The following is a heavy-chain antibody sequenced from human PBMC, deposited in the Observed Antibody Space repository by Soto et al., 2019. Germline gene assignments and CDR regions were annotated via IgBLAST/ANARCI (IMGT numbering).Heavy chain of an antibody. CDR1: GFTFSSYW. CDR3: ARWFTYGNFDYFEY. Sequence: LRLSCAASGFTFSSYWMHWFRQAPGKGLVWVSRINSGGGTTTYADSVKGRFTISRDNAKNTLYLQMNGLRAEDTAVYYCARWFTYGNFDYFEYWGQGTQVTVSS. V-gene: IGHV3-74*01. CDR2: INSGGGTT. J-gene: IGHJ4*02. D-gene: IGHD3-10*01.